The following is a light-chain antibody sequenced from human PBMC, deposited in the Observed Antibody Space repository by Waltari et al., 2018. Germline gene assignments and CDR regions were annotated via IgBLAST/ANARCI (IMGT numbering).Light chain of an antibody. CDR3: QQSFGTPLS. CDR2: DAS. CDR1: RHIRDH. J-gene: IGKJ4*01. V-gene: IGKV1-39*01. Sequence: DVQVTQSPSSLSAIIGDRVTITCRASRHIRDHINWYQHRPGKAPKLLIFDASSLNSGVPLRFSGSGSGTDFTLTISSLQREDFATYYCQQSFGTPLSFGGGTRVEFK.